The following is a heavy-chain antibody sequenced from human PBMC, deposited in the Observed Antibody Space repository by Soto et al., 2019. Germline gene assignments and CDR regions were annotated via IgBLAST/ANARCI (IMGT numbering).Heavy chain of an antibody. V-gene: IGHV4-30-4*01. CDR3: ARNPDYGDPLGYFDY. Sequence: LSLTCTVSGGSISSGDYYWSWIRQPPGKGLEWIGYIYYSGSTYYNPSLKSRVTISVDTSKNQFSLKLSSVTAADTAVYYCARNPDYGDPLGYFDYWGQGTLVTVSS. J-gene: IGHJ4*02. CDR1: GGSISSGDYY. CDR2: IYYSGST. D-gene: IGHD4-17*01.